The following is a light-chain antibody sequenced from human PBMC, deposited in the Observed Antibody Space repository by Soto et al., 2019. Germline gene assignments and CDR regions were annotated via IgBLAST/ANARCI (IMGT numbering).Light chain of an antibody. CDR2: GTS. V-gene: IGKV3-20*01. CDR1: ERIYSAY. Sequence: VVTQSPGTLSLSRGERATLSCRASERIYSAYLGWYQQKPGQAPRLLIYGTSSRATGIPDRFSGSGSGTDFTLTISRLEPEDFAVYYCQQYGNSPIPFGQGTRLEIK. CDR3: QQYGNSPIP. J-gene: IGKJ5*01.